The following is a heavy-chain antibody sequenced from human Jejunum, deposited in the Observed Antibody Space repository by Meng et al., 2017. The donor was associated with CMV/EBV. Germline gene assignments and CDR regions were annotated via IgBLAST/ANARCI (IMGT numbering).Heavy chain of an antibody. V-gene: IGHV6-1*01. J-gene: IGHJ4*02. CDR1: GDSVTSNTVA. CDR3: ARGEDSSLDY. Sequence: HLQQSGPGLLKPPQTLSLTCPISGDSVTSNTVAWNWIRLSPSRGLEWLGMTYYRSEWYSEYTVSVRSRISITPDTSKNQFSLQLSYGTPDDTAADYGARGEDSSLDYWGQGTLVTVSS. CDR2: TYYRSEWYS. D-gene: IGHD6-13*01.